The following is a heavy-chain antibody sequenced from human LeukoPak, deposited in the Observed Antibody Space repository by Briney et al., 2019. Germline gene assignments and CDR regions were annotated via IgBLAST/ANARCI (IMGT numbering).Heavy chain of an antibody. D-gene: IGHD3-10*01. CDR3: ARDLIPQPSIVRGVIGIDY. CDR2: ISVYNGNT. Sequence: ASVTVSCKASGYTFISYGINWVRQAPGQGLEWMGWISVYNGNTNYAQKVQGRVTMTTDTSTSTAYMEVRSLRPDDTAVYYCARDLIPQPSIVRGVIGIDYWGQGTLVTVSS. V-gene: IGHV1-18*01. J-gene: IGHJ4*02. CDR1: GYTFISYG.